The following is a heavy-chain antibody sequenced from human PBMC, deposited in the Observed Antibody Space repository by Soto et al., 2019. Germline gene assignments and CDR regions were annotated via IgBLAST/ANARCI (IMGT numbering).Heavy chain of an antibody. CDR2: IYPGDSDT. CDR1: GYRFTSYW. Sequence: GESLKISCKGSGYRFTSYWIGWVRQMPGKGLEWMGIIYPGDSDTRYSPSFQGQVTISADKSISTAYLQWSSLKASDTAMYYCAIFTYYDILTGRSYYFDYWGQGTLVTVSS. J-gene: IGHJ4*02. D-gene: IGHD3-9*01. CDR3: AIFTYYDILTGRSYYFDY. V-gene: IGHV5-51*01.